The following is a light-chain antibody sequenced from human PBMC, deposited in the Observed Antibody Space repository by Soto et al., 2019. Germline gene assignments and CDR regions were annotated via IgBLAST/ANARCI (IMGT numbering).Light chain of an antibody. CDR1: QSVSSF. CDR3: QQRINWPLT. V-gene: IGKV3-11*01. CDR2: DAF. Sequence: EIVLTQSPATLSLSPGERATLSCRASQSVSSFLACYQQKPGQAPRLLIYDAFNRATGIPTRFSGSGSGTDFTLTISSLEPEDFAVYYCQQRINWPLTFGGGTKVEIK. J-gene: IGKJ4*01.